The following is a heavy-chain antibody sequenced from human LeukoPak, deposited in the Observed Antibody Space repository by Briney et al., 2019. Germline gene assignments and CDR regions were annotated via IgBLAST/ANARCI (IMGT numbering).Heavy chain of an antibody. CDR3: ARTRGYSYGYSDY. CDR1: GYTFTSYD. V-gene: IGHV1-8*02. CDR2: MNPNSGNT. D-gene: IGHD5-18*01. Sequence: ASVKVSCKASGYTFTSYDINWVPQATGQGLEWMGWMNPNSGNTGYAQKFQGRVTMTRNTSISTAYMELSSLRSEDTAVYYCARTRGYSYGYSDYWGQGTLVTVSS. J-gene: IGHJ4*02.